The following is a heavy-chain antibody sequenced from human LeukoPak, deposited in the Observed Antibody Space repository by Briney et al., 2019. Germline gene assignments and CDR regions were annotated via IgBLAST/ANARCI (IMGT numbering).Heavy chain of an antibody. CDR2: FSLSGSTI. CDR3: ARSGDRNGYYGSLDY. J-gene: IGHJ4*02. Sequence: GGSLRLSCAASGFTLRNYEMNRVRQAPGKGLEWVSYFSLSGSTIYYADSVRGRFTISRDNTKNSLHLQMNSLRVEDTAVYYCARSGDRNGYYGSLDYWGQGALVTVSS. D-gene: IGHD3-22*01. CDR1: GFTLRNYE. V-gene: IGHV3-48*03.